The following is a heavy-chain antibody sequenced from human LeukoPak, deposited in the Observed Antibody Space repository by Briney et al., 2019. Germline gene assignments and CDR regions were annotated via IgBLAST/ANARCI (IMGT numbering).Heavy chain of an antibody. Sequence: ASVKVSCKASGYTFTSYYMHWVRQAPGQGLEWMGIINPSGGSTSYAQKFQGRVTMTRDTSTSTVYIELSSLRSEDTAVYYCASSWVRGVTPFDYWGQGTLVTVSS. V-gene: IGHV1-46*01. CDR2: INPSGGST. J-gene: IGHJ4*02. D-gene: IGHD3-10*01. CDR1: GYTFTSYY. CDR3: ASSWVRGVTPFDY.